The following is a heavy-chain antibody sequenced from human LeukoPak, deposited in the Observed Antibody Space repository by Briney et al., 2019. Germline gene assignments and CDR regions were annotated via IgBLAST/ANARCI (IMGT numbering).Heavy chain of an antibody. J-gene: IGHJ4*02. V-gene: IGHV4-39*01. Sequence: SETLSLTCTVSGGSISSSSYYWGWIRQPPGKGLEWIGSIYYSGSTYYNPSLKSRVTTSIDTSKNQFSLRLGSVTAADTAVYYCARGATNPLSFATGTGYDSSGYFLLGPSFDYWGQGTLVTVSS. CDR2: IYYSGST. CDR1: GGSISSSSYY. D-gene: IGHD3-22*01. CDR3: ARGATNPLSFATGTGYDSSGYFLLGPSFDY.